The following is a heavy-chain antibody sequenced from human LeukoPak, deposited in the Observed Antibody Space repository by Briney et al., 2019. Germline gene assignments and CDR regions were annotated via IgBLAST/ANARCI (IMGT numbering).Heavy chain of an antibody. CDR3: ARRDAWYFDY. CDR2: IYYSGST. Sequence: SETLSLTCTVSGGSISSSSYYWGWIRQPPGKGLEWIGSIYYSGSTYYNPSLKSRVTISVDTSKNQFSLKLSSVTAADTAVYYCARRDAWYFDYWGQGTLVTVSS. J-gene: IGHJ4*02. D-gene: IGHD2-2*01. V-gene: IGHV4-39*01. CDR1: GGSISSSSYY.